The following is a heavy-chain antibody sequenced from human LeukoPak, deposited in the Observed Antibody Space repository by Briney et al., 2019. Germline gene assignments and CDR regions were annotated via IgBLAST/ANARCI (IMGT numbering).Heavy chain of an antibody. CDR2: ISYDGSNK. CDR3: ARDLLFTAMVPFDY. CDR1: GFTFSSYA. Sequence: QAGGSLRLSCAASGFTFSSYAMSWVRQAPGKGLEWVAVISYDGSNKYYADSVKGRFTISRDNSKNTLYPQMNSLRTEDTAVYYCARDLLFTAMVPFDYWGQGTLVTVSS. V-gene: IGHV3-30-3*01. D-gene: IGHD5-18*01. J-gene: IGHJ4*02.